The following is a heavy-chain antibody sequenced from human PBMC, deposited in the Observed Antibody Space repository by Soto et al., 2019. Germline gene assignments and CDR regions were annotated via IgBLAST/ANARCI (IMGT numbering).Heavy chain of an antibody. J-gene: IGHJ3*01. V-gene: IGHV1-2*02. CDR1: GYGFTGYY. D-gene: IGHD1-26*01. Sequence: AYVKVSCKTSGYGFTGYYLPWMGQAPGQGFEWMGWLNPDHGGTNYAQQFQGRITMTSDTCITTAFVELSGLTSDDTALYFCALGHRVKVGNSPGLVFWGQGAMLALSS. CDR2: LNPDHGGT. CDR3: ALGHRVKVGNSPGLVF.